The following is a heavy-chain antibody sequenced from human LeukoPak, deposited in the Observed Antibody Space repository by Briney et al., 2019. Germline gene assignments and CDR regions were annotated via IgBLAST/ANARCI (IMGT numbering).Heavy chain of an antibody. CDR3: ARQLGSGLDY. V-gene: IGHV4-39*01. CDR1: GGSINSDSYY. CDR2: ISYRGSI. D-gene: IGHD6-19*01. J-gene: IGHJ4*02. Sequence: SETLSLTCTVSGGSINSDSYYWGWIRQPPGKGLEWIATISYRGSIYYNPSLKSRITISVDTSKNQISLRLRSVTAADTAVFYCARQLGSGLDYWGQGTPVTVPS.